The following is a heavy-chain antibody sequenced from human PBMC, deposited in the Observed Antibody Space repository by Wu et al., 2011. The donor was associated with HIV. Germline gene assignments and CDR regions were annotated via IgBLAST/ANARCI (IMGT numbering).Heavy chain of an antibody. CDR2: ISAYNGNR. J-gene: IGHJ4*02. V-gene: IGHV1-18*01. CDR3: ARDLGGADFDY. Sequence: QVQLVQSGAGVKKPGSSVKVSCKASGGTFSSYAINWVRQAPGQGLEWMGWISAYNGNRHYGQNFQGRVTVTTDTSTTTAYMELGSLKSDDTAVYYCARDLGGADFDYWGQGTLVTVSS. D-gene: IGHD3-16*01. CDR1: GGTFSSYA.